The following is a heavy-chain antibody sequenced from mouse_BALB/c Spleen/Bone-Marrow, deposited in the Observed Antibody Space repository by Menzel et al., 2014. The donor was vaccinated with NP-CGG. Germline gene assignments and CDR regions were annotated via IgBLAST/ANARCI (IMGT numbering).Heavy chain of an antibody. V-gene: IGHV1-9*01. CDR3: ARLITTGGFAY. CDR2: ILPGSGTT. D-gene: IGHD2-4*01. Sequence: VQLQQSGAELMKPGASVKISCKATGFTFSTYWIEWVKQRPGHGLEWIGEILPGSGTTNYNEKFKGKATFTADTSSNTAYMQLSSLTSEDSAVYYCARLITTGGFAYRGQGTLVTVSA. J-gene: IGHJ3*01. CDR1: GFTFSTYW.